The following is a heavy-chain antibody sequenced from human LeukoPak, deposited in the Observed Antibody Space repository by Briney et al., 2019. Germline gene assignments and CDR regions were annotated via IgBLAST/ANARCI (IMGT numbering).Heavy chain of an antibody. CDR3: AKDSGRFLEWLPLGYTGFMDV. CDR1: GFTFDDYT. D-gene: IGHD3-3*01. V-gene: IGHV3-43*01. Sequence: GGSLRLSCAASGFTFDDYTMHWVRQAPGKGLEWVSLISWDGGSTYYADSVKGRFTISRDNSKSSLYLQMNSLRTEDTALYYCAKDSGRFLEWLPLGYTGFMDVWGKGTTVTVSS. CDR2: ISWDGGST. J-gene: IGHJ6*03.